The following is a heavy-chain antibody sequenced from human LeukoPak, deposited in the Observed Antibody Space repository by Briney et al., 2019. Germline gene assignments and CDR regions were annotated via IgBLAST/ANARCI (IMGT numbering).Heavy chain of an antibody. Sequence: SETLSLTCTVSGVSISSSSYYWGWIRQPPGKGLEWIGSIYYSGSTYYNPSLKSRVTISVDTSKNQFSLKLSSVTAADTAVYYCATLEMATTYFDYWGQGTLVTVSS. D-gene: IGHD5-24*01. CDR1: GVSISSSSYY. V-gene: IGHV4-39*07. J-gene: IGHJ4*02. CDR3: ATLEMATTYFDY. CDR2: IYYSGST.